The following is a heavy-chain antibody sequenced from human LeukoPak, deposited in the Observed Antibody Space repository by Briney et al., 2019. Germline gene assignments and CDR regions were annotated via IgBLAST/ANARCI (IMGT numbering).Heavy chain of an antibody. V-gene: IGHV3-53*01. J-gene: IGHJ4*02. D-gene: IGHD4-17*01. CDR1: GFTFSSNY. CDR3: ARVSGYGDHGFDY. CDR2: IYSGGST. Sequence: PGXSLRLSCAASGFTFSSNYMSWVRQAPGKGLEWVSVIYSGGSTYYSDSVKGLFTISRDNSKNTLYLQMNSLRAEDTAVYYCARVSGYGDHGFDYWGQGTLVTVSS.